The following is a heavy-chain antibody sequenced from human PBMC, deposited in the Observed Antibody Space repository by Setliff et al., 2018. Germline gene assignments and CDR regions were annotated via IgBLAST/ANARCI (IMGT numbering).Heavy chain of an antibody. D-gene: IGHD3-22*01. CDR2: IIPMFGTT. CDR1: GYSFSFYV. Sequence: SVKVSCKASGYSFSFYVTYWVRQAPRQGLEWMGGIIPMFGTTNYAQKFQGRVTMTRDTSTSTVYMELSSLRSEDTAVYYCATDKWSPDTMRIHSETGPFDYWGQGTLVTVSS. CDR3: ATDKWSPDTMRIHSETGPFDY. V-gene: IGHV1-69*05. J-gene: IGHJ4*02.